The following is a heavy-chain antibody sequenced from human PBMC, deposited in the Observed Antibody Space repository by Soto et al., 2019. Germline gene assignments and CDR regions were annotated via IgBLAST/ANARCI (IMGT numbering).Heavy chain of an antibody. J-gene: IGHJ6*02. V-gene: IGHV1-69*13. CDR2: IIPIFGTA. Sequence: ASVKVSCKASGGTFSSYAISWVRQAPGQGLEWMGGIIPIFGTANYAQKFQGRVTITADESTSTAYMELSSLRSEDTAVYYCASCSSTSCYVLGHYYGMDVWGQGTTVTVSS. CDR3: ASCSSTSCYVLGHYYGMDV. CDR1: GGTFSSYA. D-gene: IGHD2-2*01.